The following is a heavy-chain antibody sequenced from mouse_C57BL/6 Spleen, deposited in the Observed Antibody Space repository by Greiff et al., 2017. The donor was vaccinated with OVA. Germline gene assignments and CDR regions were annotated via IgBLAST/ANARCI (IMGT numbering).Heavy chain of an antibody. CDR1: GYAFSSYW. CDR2: IYPGDGDT. J-gene: IGHJ4*01. D-gene: IGHD4-1*01. Sequence: QVQLQQSGAELVKPGASVKISCKASGYAFSSYWMNWVKQRPGKGLEWIGQIYPGDGDTNYNGKFKGKATLTADKSSSTAYMQLSSLTSEDSAVYFCARWDKPLARDYWGQGTSVTVSS. V-gene: IGHV1-80*01. CDR3: ARWDKPLARDY.